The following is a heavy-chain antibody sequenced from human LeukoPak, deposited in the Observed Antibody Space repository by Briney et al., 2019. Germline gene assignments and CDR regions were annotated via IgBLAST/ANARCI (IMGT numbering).Heavy chain of an antibody. V-gene: IGHV3-30*02. D-gene: IGHD3-22*01. CDR3: ARDHYYDSSGYYYDMVY. CDR2: IRYDGSNK. CDR1: GFTFSSYG. J-gene: IGHJ4*02. Sequence: GGSLRLSCAASGFTFSSYGMHWVRQAPGKGLEWVAFIRYDGSNKYYADSVKGRFTISRDNSKNTLYLQMNSLRAEDTAVYYCARDHYYDSSGYYYDMVYWGQGTLVTVSS.